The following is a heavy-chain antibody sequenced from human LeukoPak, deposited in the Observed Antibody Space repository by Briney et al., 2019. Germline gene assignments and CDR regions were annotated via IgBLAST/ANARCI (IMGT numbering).Heavy chain of an antibody. Sequence: PSQTLSLTCTVSGGSISSGSYYWGWIRQPPGKGLEWIGNIYYSGSTYYNPSLKSRVTISVDTSKNQFSLKLSSVTAADTAVYYCARHNYDFWSGFLGPVDYWGQGTLVTVSS. CDR1: GGSISSGSYY. D-gene: IGHD3-3*01. CDR3: ARHNYDFWSGFLGPVDY. CDR2: IYYSGST. V-gene: IGHV4-39*01. J-gene: IGHJ4*02.